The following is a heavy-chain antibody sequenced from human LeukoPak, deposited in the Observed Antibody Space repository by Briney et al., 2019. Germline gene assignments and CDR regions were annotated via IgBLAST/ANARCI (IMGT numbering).Heavy chain of an antibody. CDR2: IRYDGSNK. V-gene: IGHV3-30*02. J-gene: IGHJ3*01. CDR3: AKAQTTGTTRDAFDV. CDR1: GFTFSSYG. D-gene: IGHD1-1*01. Sequence: GGSLRLSCAASGFTFSSYGMYWVRQAPGKGLEWVAFIRYDGSNKYYADSVKGRFTVSRDNSKNTLYLQMNSLRAEDTAVYYCAKAQTTGTTRDAFDVWGQGTMVTVSS.